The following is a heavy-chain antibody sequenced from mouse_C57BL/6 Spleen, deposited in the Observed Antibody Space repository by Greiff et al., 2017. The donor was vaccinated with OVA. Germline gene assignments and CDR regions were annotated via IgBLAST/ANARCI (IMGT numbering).Heavy chain of an antibody. CDR2: IYPGSGNT. J-gene: IGHJ1*03. Sequence: QVQLQQSGAELVRPGASVKLSCKASGYTFTDYYINWVKQRPGQGLEWIARIYPGSGNTYYNEKFKGKATLTAEKSSSTAYMQLSSLTSEDSAVYFGAKEEYGNYGGYFDVWGTGTTVTVSS. V-gene: IGHV1-76*01. CDR3: AKEEYGNYGGYFDV. D-gene: IGHD2-10*02. CDR1: GYTFTDYY.